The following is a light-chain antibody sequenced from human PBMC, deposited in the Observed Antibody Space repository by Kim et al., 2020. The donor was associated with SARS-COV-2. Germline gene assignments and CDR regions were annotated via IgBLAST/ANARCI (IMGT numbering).Light chain of an antibody. CDR1: QSVNQF. V-gene: IGKV1-39*01. CDR2: AAA. J-gene: IGKJ2*01. Sequence: SASVGDRVSITCRASQSVNQFLNWYQQEAGKAPKLLIYAAATLQGGVPSRFSGSGSETEFTLTISSLQAEDFATYYCQQSYSTPYTFGQWTKLEI. CDR3: QQSYSTPYT.